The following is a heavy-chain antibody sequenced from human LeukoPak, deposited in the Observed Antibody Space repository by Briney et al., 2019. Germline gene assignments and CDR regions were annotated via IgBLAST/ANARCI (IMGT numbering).Heavy chain of an antibody. Sequence: GGSLRLSCAASGFTFDGYAMHWVRQAPGKGLEWVSGISWNSGSIGYADSVKGRFTISRDNAKNSLYLQMNSLRAEDTALYYCAKAAGMVRGAPFDYWGQGTLVTVSS. J-gene: IGHJ4*02. CDR1: GFTFDGYA. D-gene: IGHD3-10*01. V-gene: IGHV3-9*01. CDR2: ISWNSGSI. CDR3: AKAAGMVRGAPFDY.